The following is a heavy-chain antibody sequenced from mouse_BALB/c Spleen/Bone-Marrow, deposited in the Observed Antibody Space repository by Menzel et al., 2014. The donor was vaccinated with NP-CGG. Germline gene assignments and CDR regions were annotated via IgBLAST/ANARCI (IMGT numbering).Heavy chain of an antibody. CDR3: ARSNDYDPLAY. Sequence: QVQLQQSGAELVRPGSSVKISCKGSGYAFSSYWMNWVKQRPGQGLEWIRQIYPGDGDTNNNGKFKGKATLTADKSSTTVYMQLSSLTSEDSAVYFCARSNDYDPLAYWGQGTLVTVSA. CDR1: GYAFSSYW. V-gene: IGHV1-80*01. J-gene: IGHJ3*01. D-gene: IGHD2-4*01. CDR2: IYPGDGDT.